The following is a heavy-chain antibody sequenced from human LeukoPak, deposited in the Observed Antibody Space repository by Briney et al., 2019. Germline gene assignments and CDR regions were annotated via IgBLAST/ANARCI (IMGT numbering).Heavy chain of an antibody. Sequence: SETLSLTCTVSGGSISSYYWSWVRQPAGKGLEWIGRIYTSGSTNYNPSLKSRVTMSVDTSKNQFSLKLRSVTAADTAVYYCARVSAFYYDSNEYWFDPWGLGTLVTVSS. V-gene: IGHV4-4*07. J-gene: IGHJ5*02. CDR3: ARVSAFYYDSNEYWFDP. CDR1: GGSISSYY. CDR2: IYTSGST. D-gene: IGHD3-22*01.